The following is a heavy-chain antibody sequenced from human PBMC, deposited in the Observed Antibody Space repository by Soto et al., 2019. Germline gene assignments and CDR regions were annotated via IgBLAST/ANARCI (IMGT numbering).Heavy chain of an antibody. CDR1: FFSISIAYY. J-gene: IGHJ4*02. CDR3: ASPSGSGSPTLDY. V-gene: IGHV4-38-2*01. Sequence: LSGTCAVSFFSISIAYYWGWIRQPPGKGLEWIGSIYHSGSTYYNPSLKSRVTISLDTSKNRFSLSLSSVTAADTAVYYCASPSGSGSPTLDYWGQGTLVTVSS. CDR2: IYHSGST. D-gene: IGHD3-10*01.